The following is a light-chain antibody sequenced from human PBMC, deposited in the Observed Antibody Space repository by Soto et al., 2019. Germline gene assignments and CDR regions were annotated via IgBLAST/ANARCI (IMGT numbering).Light chain of an antibody. CDR1: QSVSSSY. J-gene: IGKJ1*01. CDR2: DTY. V-gene: IGKV3-20*01. Sequence: EIVLTQSPGTLSLSPGERATLSCRASQSVSSSYLAWYQQTPGQAPRLLVYDTYYRATGVQDRFSGSGSGTDFTLTIRRLEPEDSAVYYCKQYDSSPWTVGQGTKVDI. CDR3: KQYDSSPWT.